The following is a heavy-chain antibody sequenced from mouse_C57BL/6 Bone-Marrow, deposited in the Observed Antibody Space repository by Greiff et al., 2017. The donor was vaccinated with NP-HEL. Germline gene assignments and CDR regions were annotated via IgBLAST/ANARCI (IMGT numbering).Heavy chain of an antibody. V-gene: IGHV1-61*01. CDR3: ARPHWYGSSYENFDV. J-gene: IGHJ1*03. D-gene: IGHD1-1*01. Sequence: QVQLQQPGAELVRPGSSVKLSCKASGYTFTSYWMDWVKQRPGQGLEWIGNIYPSDSETHYNQKFKDKATLTVDKSSSTAYMQLSSLTSEDSAVYYCARPHWYGSSYENFDVWGTGTTVTVSS. CDR2: IYPSDSET. CDR1: GYTFTSYW.